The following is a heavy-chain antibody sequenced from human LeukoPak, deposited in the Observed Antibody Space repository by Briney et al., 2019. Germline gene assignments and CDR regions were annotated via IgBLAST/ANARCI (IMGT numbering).Heavy chain of an antibody. Sequence: PSETLSLTCAVYGRSFTGYYWSWIRQPPGKGLEWIGEINHSGSTDYNPSLKSRVTISVDTSKNQFSLKLSSVTAADTAVYYCARGFRSTQLLGFFDYWGQGTLVTVSS. V-gene: IGHV4-34*01. J-gene: IGHJ4*02. CDR3: ARGFRSTQLLGFFDY. CDR1: GRSFTGYY. D-gene: IGHD5-24*01. CDR2: INHSGST.